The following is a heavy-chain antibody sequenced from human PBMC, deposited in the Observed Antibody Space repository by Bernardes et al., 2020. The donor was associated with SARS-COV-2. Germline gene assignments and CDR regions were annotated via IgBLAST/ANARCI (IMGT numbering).Heavy chain of an antibody. Sequence: GSLSLSCAASGFTFSSYAMSWVRQAPGKGLEWVSAISGSGGSTYYADSVKGRFTISRDNSKNTLYLQMNSLRAEDTAVYYCAKVRPSRGYSGYDYVDWYFDLWGRGTLVTVSS. CDR2: ISGSGGST. CDR3: AKVRPSRGYSGYDYVDWYFDL. CDR1: GFTFSSYA. D-gene: IGHD5-12*01. J-gene: IGHJ2*01. V-gene: IGHV3-23*01.